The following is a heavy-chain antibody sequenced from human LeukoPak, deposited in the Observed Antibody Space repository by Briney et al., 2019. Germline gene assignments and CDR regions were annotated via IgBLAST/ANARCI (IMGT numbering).Heavy chain of an antibody. CDR1: GGSFSGYY. Sequence: SETLSLTCAVYGGSFSGYYWSWIRQPPGKGLEWIGEINHSGSTNYNPSLKSRVTISVDTSKNQFSLKLSSVTAADTAVYYCARHLSLGYYDILTGYPPYNWFDPWGQGTLVTVSS. D-gene: IGHD3-9*01. J-gene: IGHJ5*02. CDR2: INHSGST. V-gene: IGHV4-34*01. CDR3: ARHLSLGYYDILTGYPPYNWFDP.